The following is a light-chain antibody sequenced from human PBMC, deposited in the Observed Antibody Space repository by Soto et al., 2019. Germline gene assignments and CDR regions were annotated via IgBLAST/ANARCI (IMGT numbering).Light chain of an antibody. V-gene: IGKV3-20*01. CDR3: QQYAHSPLT. CDR2: DAS. Sequence: EIVLTQSPGTLSLSPGDRATLSCRASQSVGNSYLAWFQQKPGQAPRLLIYDASRRATGIPDRFRGIESGTDFTLTISRLEPEGFAVYYCQQYAHSPLTFGGGTKVEIK. J-gene: IGKJ4*01. CDR1: QSVGNSY.